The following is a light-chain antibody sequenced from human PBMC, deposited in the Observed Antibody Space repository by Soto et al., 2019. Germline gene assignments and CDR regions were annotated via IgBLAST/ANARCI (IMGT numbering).Light chain of an antibody. CDR1: QTISSS. Sequence: DIQMTQSPSSLSASVGDRGTITCRASQTISSSLNWYQQKPGKAPDLLIYATSNLQSGVPSRFSGSGSGSDFTLTISSLRPEDFATYYCQQSYSSPQMYTFGQGTRLEIK. J-gene: IGKJ2*01. CDR3: QQSYSSPQMYT. V-gene: IGKV1-39*01. CDR2: ATS.